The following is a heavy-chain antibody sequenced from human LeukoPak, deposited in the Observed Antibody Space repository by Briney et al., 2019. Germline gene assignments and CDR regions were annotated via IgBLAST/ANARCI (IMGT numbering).Heavy chain of an antibody. CDR2: VNPNSGNT. D-gene: IGHD3-9*01. CDR1: GYTFTSYD. J-gene: IGHJ4*02. V-gene: IGHV1-8*01. Sequence: ASVKVSCKASGYTFTSYDINWVRQATGQGLEWMGWVNPNSGNTGFAQKFQGRVTMTRNTSISTACMELSSLRSEDTAVYYCARVTYYHILTGSYSGGDFDHWGQGTLVTVSS. CDR3: ARVTYYHILTGSYSGGDFDH.